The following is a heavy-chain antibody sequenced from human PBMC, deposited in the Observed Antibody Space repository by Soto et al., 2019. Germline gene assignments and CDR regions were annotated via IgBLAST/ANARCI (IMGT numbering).Heavy chain of an antibody. V-gene: IGHV4-31*03. CDR1: GVPIIIGGYY. CDR3: ARVLSSSHSDY. J-gene: IGHJ4*02. D-gene: IGHD6-6*01. Sequence: SETLSLTCTVSGVPIIIGGYYLSWIRQFPGKGLEWIGYSYYSGYTHYNPSLKSRVTISVDTSKNQFSLKLSSVTAADTAVYYCARVLSSSHSDYWGQGTLLTVSS. CDR2: SYYSGYT.